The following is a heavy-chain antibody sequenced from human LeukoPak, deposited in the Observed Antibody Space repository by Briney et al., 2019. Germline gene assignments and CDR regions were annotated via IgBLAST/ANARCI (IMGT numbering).Heavy chain of an antibody. CDR1: GFTFSSYW. Sequence: GGSLRRSCAASGFTFSSYWMNWALQAPGHGLEWVASINHNGNVNYYVDSVKGRFTISRDNAKNSLYQQMSNLRAEDTAVYFCARGGGLDVWGQGATVTVSS. CDR3: ARGGGLDV. CDR2: INHNGNVN. V-gene: IGHV3-7*04. J-gene: IGHJ6*02.